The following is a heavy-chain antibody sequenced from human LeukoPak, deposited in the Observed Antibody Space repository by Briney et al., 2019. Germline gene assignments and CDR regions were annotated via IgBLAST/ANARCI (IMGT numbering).Heavy chain of an antibody. V-gene: IGHV4-34*01. CDR2: INDGGST. CDR1: GGSFSGHY. CDR3: AKNNWFDP. J-gene: IGHJ5*02. Sequence: SETLSLTCAVSGGSFSGHYWSWIRQPPGKGLEWIGEINDGGSTKYNPSLKSRVTISADTSKNQFSLKLSSVIAADTAVYYCAKNNWFDPWGQGTLVTVSS.